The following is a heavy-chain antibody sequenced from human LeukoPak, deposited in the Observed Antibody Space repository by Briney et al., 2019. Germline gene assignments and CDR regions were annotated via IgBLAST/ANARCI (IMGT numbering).Heavy chain of an antibody. CDR3: ARPYYDFWSGYQTDDAFDI. CDR1: GGSISSSSYY. V-gene: IGHV4-39*01. D-gene: IGHD3-3*01. Sequence: PSETLSLTCTVSGGSISSSSYYWGWIRQPPGKGLEWIGSIYYSGSTYYNPSLKSRVTISVDTSKNQFSLKLSSVTAADTAVYYCARPYYDFWSGYQTDDAFDIWGQGTMVTVPS. CDR2: IYYSGST. J-gene: IGHJ3*02.